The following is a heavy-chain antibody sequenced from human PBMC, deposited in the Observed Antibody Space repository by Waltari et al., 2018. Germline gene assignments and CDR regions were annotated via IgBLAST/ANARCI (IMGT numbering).Heavy chain of an antibody. J-gene: IGHJ4*02. CDR2: IYTSGST. Sequence: QVQLQESGPGLVKPSQTLSLTCTVSGGSISSGRYYWSWIRQPAGKGLEWIGYIYTSGSTNYNPSLKSRVTISVDTSKNQFSLKLSSVTAADTAVYYCAREGEGIAVAGFDYWGQGTLVTVSS. V-gene: IGHV4-61*09. CDR1: GGSISSGRYY. D-gene: IGHD6-19*01. CDR3: AREGEGIAVAGFDY.